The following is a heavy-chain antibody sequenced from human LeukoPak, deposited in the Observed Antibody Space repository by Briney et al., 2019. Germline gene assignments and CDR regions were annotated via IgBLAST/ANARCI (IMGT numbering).Heavy chain of an antibody. Sequence: ASVKVSCKASGGTFSTYAISWVRQAPGQGLEWMGRIIPILGIANYAQKFQGRVTITADKSTSTAYMELSSLRSEDTAVYYCARDWGYYYGSGSYFDYWGQGTLVTVSS. CDR3: ARDWGYYYGSGSYFDY. D-gene: IGHD3-10*01. CDR2: IIPILGIA. CDR1: GGTFSTYA. V-gene: IGHV1-69*04. J-gene: IGHJ4*02.